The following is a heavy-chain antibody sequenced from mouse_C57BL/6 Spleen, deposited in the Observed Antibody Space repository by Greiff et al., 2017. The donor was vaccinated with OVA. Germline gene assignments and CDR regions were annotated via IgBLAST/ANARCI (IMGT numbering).Heavy chain of an antibody. CDR1: GYTFTSYW. Sequence: QVQLKQPGTELVKPGASVKLSCKASGYTFTSYWMHWVKQRPGQGLEWIGNINPSNGGTNYNEKFKSKATLTVDKSSSTAYMQLSSLTSEDSAVYYCAREGYYYGIMDYWGQGTSVTVSS. D-gene: IGHD1-1*01. CDR2: INPSNGGT. J-gene: IGHJ4*01. V-gene: IGHV1-53*01. CDR3: AREGYYYGIMDY.